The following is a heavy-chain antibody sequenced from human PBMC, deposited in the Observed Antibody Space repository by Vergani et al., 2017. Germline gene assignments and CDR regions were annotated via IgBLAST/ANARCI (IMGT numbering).Heavy chain of an antibody. J-gene: IGHJ4*02. CDR2: SCHTEDT. V-gene: IGHV4-39*07. CDR1: GGSISSSSYY. CDR3: ATIGYRRWGYYFDY. Sequence: QLQLQESGPGLVKPSETLSLTCTVSGGSISSSSYYWGWIRQPPGKGLEWIGESCHTEDTKYSPSLKSRVTVSVDESRNLFSLRLNSVTAADTAVYYCATIGYRRWGYYFDYWGQGILVTVSS. D-gene: IGHD2-2*02.